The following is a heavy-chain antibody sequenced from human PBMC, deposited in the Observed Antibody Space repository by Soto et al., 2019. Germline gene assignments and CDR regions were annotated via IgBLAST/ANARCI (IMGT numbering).Heavy chain of an antibody. CDR1: GYTFTSYA. CDR2: INAGNGNT. V-gene: IGHV1-3*01. D-gene: IGHD2-2*01. CDR3: AGGYCSSTSCYNWFDP. Sequence: QVQLVQSGAEVKKPGASVKVSCKASGYTFTSYAMHWVRQAPGQRLEWMGWINAGNGNTKYSQKFQGRVTITRDTSASTAYMELSSLRSDDTAVYYCAGGYCSSTSCYNWFDPWGQGTLVTVSS. J-gene: IGHJ5*02.